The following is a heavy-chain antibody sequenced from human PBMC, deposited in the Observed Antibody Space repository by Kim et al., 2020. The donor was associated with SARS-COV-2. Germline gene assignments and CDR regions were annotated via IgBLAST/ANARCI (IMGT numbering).Heavy chain of an antibody. V-gene: IGHV3-30*18. J-gene: IGHJ4*02. D-gene: IGHD1-26*01. CDR3: AKSFSGSYFGYDY. CDR2: ISYDGSNK. CDR1: GFTFNTYG. Sequence: GGSLRLSCEASGFTFNTYGMHWVRQAPGKGLEWVAVISYDGSNKYYADSVQGRFTISRDNSKNTLYLQMNSLRIEDTAVYYCAKSFSGSYFGYDYWGQGTLVTVSS.